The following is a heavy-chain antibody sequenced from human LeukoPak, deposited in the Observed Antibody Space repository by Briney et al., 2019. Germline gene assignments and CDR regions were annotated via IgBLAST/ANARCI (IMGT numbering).Heavy chain of an antibody. Sequence: PGGSLRLSCAASGFTFSNYVMIWVRQAPGKGRESVSCINTSGGSACYADSVKGRFTISRDDSKNTLYLQMTSLRVEDTAVYYCAALVRGPRSFDPWGQGTLLTVSS. CDR3: AALVRGPRSFDP. D-gene: IGHD3-10*02. J-gene: IGHJ5*02. CDR1: GFTFSNYV. V-gene: IGHV3-23*01. CDR2: INTSGGSA.